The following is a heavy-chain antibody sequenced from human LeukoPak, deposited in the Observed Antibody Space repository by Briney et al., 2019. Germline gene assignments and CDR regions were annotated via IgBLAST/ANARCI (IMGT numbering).Heavy chain of an antibody. Sequence: PGGSLRLSCAASGFTLTSYAMGWVRQAPGKGLEWVSAISSSSSYIYYADSVKGRFTISRDNAKNSLYLQMNSLRAEDTAVYYCARVSLGLARHNYYYYGMDVWGQGTTVTVSS. CDR3: ARVSLGLARHNYYYYGMDV. CDR1: GFTLTSYA. J-gene: IGHJ6*02. D-gene: IGHD6-19*01. CDR2: ISSSSSYI. V-gene: IGHV3-21*01.